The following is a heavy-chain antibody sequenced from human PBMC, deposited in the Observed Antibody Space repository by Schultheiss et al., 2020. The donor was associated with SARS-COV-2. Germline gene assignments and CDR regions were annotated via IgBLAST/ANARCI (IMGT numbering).Heavy chain of an antibody. D-gene: IGHD1-1*01. CDR3: ARMRYAETLYYFDY. CDR2: IYHSGST. J-gene: IGHJ4*02. V-gene: IGHV4-30-4*01. CDR1: GGSISSGDYY. Sequence: SETLSLTCTVSGGSISSGDYYWSWVRQPPGKGLEWIGEIYHSGSTNYNPSLKSRVTISVDTSKNQFSLKLSSVTAADTAVYYCARMRYAETLYYFDYWGQGTLVTVSS.